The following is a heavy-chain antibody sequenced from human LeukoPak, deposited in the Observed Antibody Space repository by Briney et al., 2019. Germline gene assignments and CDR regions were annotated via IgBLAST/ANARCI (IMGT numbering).Heavy chain of an antibody. J-gene: IGHJ4*02. CDR3: AREHLGYFDY. V-gene: IGHV3-30*04. CDR1: GFTFSSYA. Sequence: PGRSLRLSCAASGFTFSSYAMHWVRQAPGKGLEWVAVISYDGSNKYYADSVKGRFTISRDNSKNTLYLQMNSLRAEDTAVYYCAREHLGYFDYWGQGTLVTVSS. CDR2: ISYDGSNK.